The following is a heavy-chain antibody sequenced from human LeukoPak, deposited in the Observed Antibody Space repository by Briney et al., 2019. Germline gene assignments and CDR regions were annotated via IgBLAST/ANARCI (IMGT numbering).Heavy chain of an antibody. D-gene: IGHD6-6*01. CDR3: ARGIAARSFDY. CDR2: IYYSGST. J-gene: IGHJ4*02. CDR1: GGSISSYY. Sequence: SETLSLTCTVSGGSISSYYWSWIRQPPGKGLEWIGYIYYSGSTNYNPSLKSRVTISVDTPKNQFSLKLSSVTAADTAVYYCARGIAARSFDYWGQGTLVTVSS. V-gene: IGHV4-59*01.